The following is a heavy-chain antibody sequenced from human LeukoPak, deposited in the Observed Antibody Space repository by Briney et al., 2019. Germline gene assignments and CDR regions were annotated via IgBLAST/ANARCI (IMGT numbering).Heavy chain of an antibody. J-gene: IGHJ4*02. CDR1: GFTVSSNY. V-gene: IGHV3-30*03. Sequence: PGGSLRLSCAASGFTVSSNYMSWVRQAPGKGLEWVAIISYDGSNKYYVDSVKGRFTISRDNSKNTVYLQMNSLRAEDTAVYYCARGMGSSSSWHDYWGQGTLVTVSS. CDR2: ISYDGSNK. CDR3: ARGMGSSSSWHDY. D-gene: IGHD6-13*01.